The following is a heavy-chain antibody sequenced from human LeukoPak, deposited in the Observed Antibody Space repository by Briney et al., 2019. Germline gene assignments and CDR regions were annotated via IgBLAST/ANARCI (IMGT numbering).Heavy chain of an antibody. CDR1: GVTFSTHA. CDR3: AKGGMTTVYFDY. V-gene: IGHV3-23*01. J-gene: IGHJ4*02. CDR2: ISGSDDGT. D-gene: IGHD4-17*01. Sequence: GGSLPSSCSTSGVTFSTHAMSWVRPIPRQGLEWVSAISGSDDGTYYADSVKGRFTISRDNSRNTLYLQMNTLRAEDTAVYYCAKGGMTTVYFDYWGQGTLVTVSS.